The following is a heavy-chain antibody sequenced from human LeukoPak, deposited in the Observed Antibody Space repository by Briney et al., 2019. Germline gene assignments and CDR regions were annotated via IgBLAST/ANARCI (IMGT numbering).Heavy chain of an antibody. CDR3: ARTPVDTAMDNYFDY. CDR1: GGSISSGGYS. D-gene: IGHD5-18*01. V-gene: IGHV4-30-2*01. J-gene: IGHJ4*02. Sequence: SETLSLTCAVSGGSISSGGYSWSWIRLPPGKGLEWIGYIYHSGSTYYNPSLKSRVTISVDRSKNQFSLKLSSVTAADTAVYYCARTPVDTAMDNYFDYWGQGTLVTVSS. CDR2: IYHSGST.